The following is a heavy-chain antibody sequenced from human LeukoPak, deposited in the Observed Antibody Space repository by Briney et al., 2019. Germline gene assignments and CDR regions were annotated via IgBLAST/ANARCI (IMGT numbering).Heavy chain of an antibody. CDR2: ISGSGGST. D-gene: IGHD3-22*01. V-gene: IGHV3-23*01. Sequence: PGGSLRLSCAASGFTFSSYAMSWVRQAPGKGLEWVSAISGSGGSTYYADSVKGRFTISRDNSKNTLYLQMNSLRAEDTAVYYCAKDPAYDTRVIWFDPWGQGTLVTVSS. CDR3: AKDPAYDTRVIWFDP. J-gene: IGHJ5*02. CDR1: GFTFSSYA.